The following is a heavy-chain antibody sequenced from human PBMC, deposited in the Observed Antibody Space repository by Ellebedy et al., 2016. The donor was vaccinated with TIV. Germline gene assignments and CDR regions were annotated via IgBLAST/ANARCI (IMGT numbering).Heavy chain of an antibody. CDR2: IIPIFGTA. D-gene: IGHD1-26*01. CDR1: GYTFTSYA. V-gene: IGHV1-69*13. CDR3: ARGGAGISRENYYYYGMDV. J-gene: IGHJ6*02. Sequence: SVKVSCXASGYTFTSYAISWVRQAPGQGLEWMGGIIPIFGTANYAQKFQGRVTITADESTSTAYMELSSLRSEDTAVYYCARGGAGISRENYYYYGMDVWGQGTTVTVSS.